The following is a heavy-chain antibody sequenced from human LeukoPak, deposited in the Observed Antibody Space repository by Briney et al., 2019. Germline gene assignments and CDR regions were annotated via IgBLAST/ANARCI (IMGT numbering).Heavy chain of an antibody. J-gene: IGHJ6*02. Sequence: SGGSLRLSCAASGSTFSSYWMSWVRQAPGKGLEWVANIKQDGSEKYYVDSVKGRFTISRDNAKNSLYLQMNSLRAEDTAVYYCARDFNILLWFGESTYGMDVWGQGTTVTVSS. D-gene: IGHD3-10*01. CDR3: ARDFNILLWFGESTYGMDV. CDR2: IKQDGSEK. V-gene: IGHV3-7*01. CDR1: GSTFSSYW.